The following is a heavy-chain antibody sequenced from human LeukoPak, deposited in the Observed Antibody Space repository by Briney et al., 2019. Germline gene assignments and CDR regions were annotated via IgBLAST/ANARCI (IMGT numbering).Heavy chain of an antibody. CDR1: GFTFSSYA. CDR3: AKCSGGSCYSPLHI. CDR2: MSTSGDNT. Sequence: GGSLRLSCAASGFTFSSYAMSWVRQAPGKGLEWVSVMSTSGDNTYYADSVKGRFTISRDNSRNTLYLQMNSLRAEDTAVYYCAKCSGGSCYSPLHIWGQGTMVSVSS. V-gene: IGHV3-23*01. J-gene: IGHJ3*02. D-gene: IGHD2-15*01.